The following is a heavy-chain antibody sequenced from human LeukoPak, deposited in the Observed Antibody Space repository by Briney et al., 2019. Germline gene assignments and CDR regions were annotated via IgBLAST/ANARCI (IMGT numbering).Heavy chain of an antibody. J-gene: IGHJ4*02. V-gene: IGHV3-7*03. CDR3: AKAHSSGWYIDY. D-gene: IGHD6-19*01. CDR1: GFTFSSYW. CDR2: IRQDGSGI. Sequence: GGSLRLSCAASGFTFSSYWMSWVRQAPGKGLEWVANIRQDGSGIYYVDSVKGRFTISRDNAKNSLNLQMNSLRAEDTAVYYCAKAHSSGWYIDYWGQGTLVTVSS.